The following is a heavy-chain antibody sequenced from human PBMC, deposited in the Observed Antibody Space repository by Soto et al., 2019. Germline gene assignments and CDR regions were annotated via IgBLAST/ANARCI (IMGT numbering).Heavy chain of an antibody. Sequence: EVQLVESGGGLVQPGGSLRLSCVASGFTFSSYEMNWVRQAPGKGLEWVSYISSGGSSIFYADSVKGRFTISRDNGKRSLFLQMNSLRAEDTAVYYCARVDRGSVASAAIFVGSWGQGTLVTVSS. V-gene: IGHV3-48*03. D-gene: IGHD2-2*02. CDR1: GFTFSSYE. CDR2: ISSGGSSI. CDR3: ARVDRGSVASAAIFVGS. J-gene: IGHJ5*02.